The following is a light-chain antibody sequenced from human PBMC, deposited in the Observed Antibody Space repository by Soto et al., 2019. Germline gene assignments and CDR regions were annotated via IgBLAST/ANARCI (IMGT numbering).Light chain of an antibody. CDR1: QSVSSY. Sequence: EILLTQSPSSLSSFPGDRVTLSCRASQSVSSYLAWYQQKPGQAPRLLIYDASNRATGIPARFSGSGSGTDFTLTISSLQAEDVAVYYCQHYYSAPLTFGQGTKVDIK. V-gene: IGKV3-11*01. CDR2: DAS. J-gene: IGKJ1*01. CDR3: QHYYSAPLT.